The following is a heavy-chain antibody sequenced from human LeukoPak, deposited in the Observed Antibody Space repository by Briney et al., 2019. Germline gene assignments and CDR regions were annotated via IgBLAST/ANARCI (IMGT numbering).Heavy chain of an antibody. CDR3: ARHGEYYFDY. D-gene: IGHD3-10*01. J-gene: IGHJ4*02. Sequence: SETLSLTCAVYGGSFSGYYWSWIRQPPGKGLEWIGQVSRRGNTNYNPSLKSRVTISVDTSKNQLSLKLSTVTAADTALYYCARHGEYYFDYWGQGTLVTVSS. CDR2: VSRRGNT. CDR1: GGSFSGYY. V-gene: IGHV4-34*01.